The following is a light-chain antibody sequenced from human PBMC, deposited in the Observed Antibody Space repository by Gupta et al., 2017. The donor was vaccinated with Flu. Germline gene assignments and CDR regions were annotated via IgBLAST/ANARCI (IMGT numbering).Light chain of an antibody. CDR2: DTD. CDR3: LLAFIGGRPV. J-gene: IGLJ3*02. CDR1: TGPVTRGHY. V-gene: IGLV7-46*01. Sequence: QAVVTQEPSLTVSPGKSITLTCASSTGPVTRGHYPYWFQQQPGHAPRPLIYDTDNKQPWTPARFSGSFFAGRAALTLSVARPEDEADYYCLLAFIGGRPVFGGGCRLSV.